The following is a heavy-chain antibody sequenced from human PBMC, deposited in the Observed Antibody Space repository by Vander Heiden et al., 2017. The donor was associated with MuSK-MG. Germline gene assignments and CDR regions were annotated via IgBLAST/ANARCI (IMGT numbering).Heavy chain of an antibody. CDR1: RFTFSNYA. CDR3: VVPADPTPSLLWFGELLSY. V-gene: IGHV3-23*01. Sequence: EVQLLESGGGLVQPGGSLRLSCAASRFTFSNYAMSWVRQAPGKGLEWVSAISGSGGSTFYADSVKGRFTISRDNSKNTLYLQMNSLRAEDTAVYYCVVPADPTPSLLWFGELLSYWGQGTLVTVSS. D-gene: IGHD3-10*01. CDR2: ISGSGGST. J-gene: IGHJ4*02.